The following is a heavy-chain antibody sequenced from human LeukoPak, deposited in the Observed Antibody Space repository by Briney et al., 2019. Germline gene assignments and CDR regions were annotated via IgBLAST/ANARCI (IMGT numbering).Heavy chain of an antibody. Sequence: GSSVKVSCKASGGTFSSYAISWVRQAPGQGLEWMGRIIPILGIANYAQKFQGRVTITADKSTSTAYMELSSLRSEDTAVYYCARVGVPAATKRSYYFDYWGQGTLVTVSS. V-gene: IGHV1-69*04. J-gene: IGHJ4*02. CDR3: ARVGVPAATKRSYYFDY. CDR2: IIPILGIA. D-gene: IGHD2-2*01. CDR1: GGTFSSYA.